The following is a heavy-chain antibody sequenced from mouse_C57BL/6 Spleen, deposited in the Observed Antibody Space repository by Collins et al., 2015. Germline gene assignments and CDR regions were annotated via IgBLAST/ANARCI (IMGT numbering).Heavy chain of an antibody. J-gene: IGHJ3*01. CDR1: GIDFSRYW. D-gene: IGHD1-1*01. CDR2: INPDSSTI. Sequence: EVKLLQSGGGLVQPGGSLKLSCAASGIDFSRYWMSWVRRTPGKGLEWIGEINPDSSTINYAPSLKDKFIISRDNAKNTLYLQMSKVRSEDTALYYCARHDYGSPWFAYWGQGTLVTVSA. CDR3: ARHDYGSPWFAY. V-gene: IGHV4-1*01.